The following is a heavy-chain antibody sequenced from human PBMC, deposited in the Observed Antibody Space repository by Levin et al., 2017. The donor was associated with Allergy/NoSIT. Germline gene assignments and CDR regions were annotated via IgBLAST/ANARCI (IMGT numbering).Heavy chain of an antibody. CDR2: ISWNSGSI. CDR1: GFTFDDYA. V-gene: IGHV3-9*01. J-gene: IGHJ4*02. CDR3: AKDLGASGIAVAGGYFDY. D-gene: IGHD6-19*01. Sequence: PGGSLRLSCAASGFTFDDYAMHWVRQAPGKGLEWVSGISWNSGSIGYADSVKGRFTISRDNAKNSLYLQMNSLRAEDTALYYCAKDLGASGIAVAGGYFDYWGQGTLVTVSS.